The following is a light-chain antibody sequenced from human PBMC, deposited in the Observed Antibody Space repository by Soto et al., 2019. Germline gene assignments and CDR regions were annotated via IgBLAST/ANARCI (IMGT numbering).Light chain of an antibody. CDR2: AAS. CDR3: QQSYSTPLT. Sequence: DLQMTPSPSSLSASVGDRVTITCRASQSISNYLNWYQQKPGKAPKLLIYAASSLQGDVPSRFSGSGSGTDFTLTISSLQPDDFATYYCQQSYSTPLTFGPGTKVDIK. J-gene: IGKJ3*01. V-gene: IGKV1-39*01. CDR1: QSISNY.